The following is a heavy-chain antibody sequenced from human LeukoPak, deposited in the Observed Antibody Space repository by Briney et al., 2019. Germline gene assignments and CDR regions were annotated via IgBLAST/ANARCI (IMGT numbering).Heavy chain of an antibody. J-gene: IGHJ3*02. CDR1: GYTFTSYY. D-gene: IGHD3-22*01. V-gene: IGHV1-46*01. CDR3: ARDRYDSSGYCNRAFDI. CDR2: INPSGGST. Sequence: ASVKVSCKASGYTFTSYYMHWVRQAPGQGLEWMGIINPSGGSTSYAQKFQGRVTMTRDTSTSTVYMELSSLRSEDTAVYYCARDRYDSSGYCNRAFDIWGQGTMVTVSS.